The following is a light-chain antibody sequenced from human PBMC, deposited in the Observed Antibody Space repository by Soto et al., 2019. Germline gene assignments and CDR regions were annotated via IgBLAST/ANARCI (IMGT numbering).Light chain of an antibody. CDR1: RSNIGAGYD. CDR3: QTFDSSLRGWV. V-gene: IGLV1-40*01. CDR2: NNN. J-gene: IGLJ3*02. Sequence: QSVLTQPPSASGAPGQRVTISCTGSRSNIGAGYDVHWYQHLPGSAPKLLIYNNNNRPSGVPDRFSGSKSGTSASLAITGLQAEDETDYYCQTFDSSLRGWVFGGGTKLTVL.